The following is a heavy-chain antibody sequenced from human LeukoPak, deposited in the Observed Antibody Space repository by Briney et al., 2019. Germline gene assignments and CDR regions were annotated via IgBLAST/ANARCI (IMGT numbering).Heavy chain of an antibody. J-gene: IGHJ4*02. D-gene: IGHD3-22*01. CDR3: AKDYYYDSSGYYWVYDY. CDR2: ISGSGGST. V-gene: IGHV3-23*01. CDR1: GFTFSSYA. Sequence: GGSLRLSCAASGFTFSSYAMSWVRQAPGKGLEWVSAISGSGGSTYYADSVKGRFTISRDNSKNTLYLQMNSLRAEDTAVYYCAKDYYYDSSGYYWVYDYWGQGTLVTDSS.